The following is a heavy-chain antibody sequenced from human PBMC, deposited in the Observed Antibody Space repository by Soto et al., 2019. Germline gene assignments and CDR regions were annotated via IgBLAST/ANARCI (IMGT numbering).Heavy chain of an antibody. D-gene: IGHD3-22*01. V-gene: IGHV4-39*01. J-gene: IGHJ4*02. CDR2: MFYSGNT. CDR3: VSPEDYYDSSGYTLYY. CDR1: RDSLTSSTYY. Sequence: SETLSLTYTVSRDSLTSSTYYWGWIRKTPGKGLEWIGSMFYSGNTYYNSSLKSRVTMSIDTSKNQFSLKLNSVTAADTAVYYCVSPEDYYDSSGYTLYYWGQGTLVTVSS.